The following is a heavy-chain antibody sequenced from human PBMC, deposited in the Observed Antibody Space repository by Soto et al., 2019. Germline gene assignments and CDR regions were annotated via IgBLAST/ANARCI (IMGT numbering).Heavy chain of an antibody. D-gene: IGHD3-22*01. CDR3: AKFRYFYDTSGYYFGDAFDI. Sequence: SETLSLSSTVYGVSFISSSYYWGWIRQPPGKGLEWIGSIFYSGSTYYNPSLKSRVTISVDTSKNQFSLRLSSVSAADTAVYYCAKFRYFYDTSGYYFGDAFDIWGQGTMVTVSS. V-gene: IGHV4-39*01. CDR1: GVSFISSSYY. J-gene: IGHJ3*02. CDR2: IFYSGST.